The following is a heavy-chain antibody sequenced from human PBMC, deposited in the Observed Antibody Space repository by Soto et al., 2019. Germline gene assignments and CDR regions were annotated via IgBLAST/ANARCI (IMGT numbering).Heavy chain of an antibody. CDR2: ISGSGGST. J-gene: IGHJ6*03. CDR1: GFTFSSYA. CDR3: AKEAQNIVATRKYYYYYMDV. D-gene: IGHD5-12*01. Sequence: GGSLRLSCAASGFTFSSYAMSWVRQATGKGLEWVSAISGSGGSTYYADSVKGRFTISRDNSKNTLYLQMNSLRAEDTAVYYCAKEAQNIVATRKYYYYYMDVWGKGTTVTVSS. V-gene: IGHV3-23*01.